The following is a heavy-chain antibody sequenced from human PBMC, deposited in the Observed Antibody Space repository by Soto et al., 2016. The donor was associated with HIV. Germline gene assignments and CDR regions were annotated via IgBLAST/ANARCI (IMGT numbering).Heavy chain of an antibody. CDR3: AKGGVQWRMFDY. CDR1: GFTFSDYY. CDR2: ISSNRMYA. Sequence: QVQLVESGGTLVKPGGSLRLSCAVSGFTFSDYYMSWIRQAPGKGLEWASYISSNRMYANYADSVKGRFTISRDNAKKSLYLQMNSLRAEDTAVYYCAKGGVQWRMFDYWGQGTLVTVSS. V-gene: IGHV3-11*05. J-gene: IGHJ4*02. D-gene: IGHD6-19*01.